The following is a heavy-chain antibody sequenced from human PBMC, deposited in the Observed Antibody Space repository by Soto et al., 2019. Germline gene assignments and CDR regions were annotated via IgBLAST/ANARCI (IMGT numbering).Heavy chain of an antibody. Sequence: QVQLVESGGGVVQPGRSLRLSCAASGFTFNSYGMHWVRQAPGKGLEWVAVIWYDGSNKYYGDSVKGRFTISRDNSKNKLYLQMNSLRAEETAVYYCARDRPNSGFDYWGQGTLVTVSS. CDR3: ARDRPNSGFDY. J-gene: IGHJ4*02. CDR2: IWYDGSNK. CDR1: GFTFNSYG. D-gene: IGHD7-27*01. V-gene: IGHV3-33*01.